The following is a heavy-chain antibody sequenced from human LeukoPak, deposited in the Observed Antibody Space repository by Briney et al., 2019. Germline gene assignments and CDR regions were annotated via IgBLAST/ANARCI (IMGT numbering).Heavy chain of an antibody. CDR3: ARDRGGNMGFDP. CDR1: GGSISSHY. CDR2: IYYSGST. V-gene: IGHV4-59*11. D-gene: IGHD2/OR15-2a*01. J-gene: IGHJ5*02. Sequence: SETLSLTCSVSGGSISSHYWSWIRQPPGKGLEWIGYIYYSGSTNYNPSLKSRVTISVDTSKNQFSLKLSSVTAADTAVYYCARDRGGNMGFDPWGQGTLVTVSS.